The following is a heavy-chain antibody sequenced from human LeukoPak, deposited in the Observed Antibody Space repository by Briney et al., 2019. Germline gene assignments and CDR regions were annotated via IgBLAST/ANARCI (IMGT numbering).Heavy chain of an antibody. V-gene: IGHV4-59*01. CDR1: GGSISSYY. CDR3: AGFTDYSNPYYYYYYMDV. D-gene: IGHD4-11*01. CDR2: IYYSGST. Sequence: SETLSLTCTVSGGSISSYYWSWIRQPPGKGLEWIGYIYYSGSTNYNPSLKSRVTISVDTSKNQFSLKLSSVTAADTAVYYCAGFTDYSNPYYYYYYMDVRGKGTTVTVSS. J-gene: IGHJ6*03.